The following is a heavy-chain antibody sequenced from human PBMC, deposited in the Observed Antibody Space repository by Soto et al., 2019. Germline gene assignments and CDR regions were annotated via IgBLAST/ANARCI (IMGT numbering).Heavy chain of an antibody. CDR3: ARSQGSTISLEIYYYYYYGMDV. V-gene: IGHV1-69*01. CDR2: IIPISGTA. CDR1: RGTFSSYA. J-gene: IGHJ6*02. Sequence: QVQLVQSGAEVKKPGYSEKVSCKASRGTFSSYAISWVRQAPGQGLEWMGGIIPISGTANYAQKFQGRVTITADESTSTAYMELSSLRSEDTAVYYCARSQGSTISLEIYYYYYYGMDVWGQGTTVTVSS. D-gene: IGHD2-2*01.